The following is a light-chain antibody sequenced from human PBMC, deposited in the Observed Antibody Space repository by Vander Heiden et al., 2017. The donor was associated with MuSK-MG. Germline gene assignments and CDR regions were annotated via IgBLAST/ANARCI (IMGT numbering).Light chain of an antibody. CDR3: QQRRNWPIT. CDR1: QSVGSY. J-gene: IGKJ5*01. CDR2: DAS. V-gene: IGKV3-11*01. Sequence: EIVLTQSPATLSLSPGERATLSCRASQSVGSYLAWYQQKPGQAPRLLIYDASNRASGIPARFSGSGSGTDFTLTISSLEPEDFAVYYCQQRRNWPITFGLGTLLEIK.